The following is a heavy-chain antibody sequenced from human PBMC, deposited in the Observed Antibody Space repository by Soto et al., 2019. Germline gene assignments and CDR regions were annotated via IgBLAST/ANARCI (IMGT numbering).Heavy chain of an antibody. D-gene: IGHD2-2*01. J-gene: IGHJ5*02. CDR3: ARDHCSSTSCYRWFDP. CDR2: IIPIFGTA. V-gene: IGHV1-69*06. CDR1: GGTFSSYA. Sequence: GASVKVSFKASGGTFSSYAISWVRQAPGQGLEWMGGIIPIFGTANYAQKFQGRVTITADKSTSTAYMELSSLRSEDTAVYYCARDHCSSTSCYRWFDPWGQGTLVTVSS.